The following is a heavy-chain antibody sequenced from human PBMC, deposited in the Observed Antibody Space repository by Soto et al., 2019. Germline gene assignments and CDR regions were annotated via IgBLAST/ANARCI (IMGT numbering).Heavy chain of an antibody. CDR2: INPSGGST. Sequence: ASVKVSCKASGYTFTSSYMHWVRHAPGPGLEWMGIINPSGGSTSYAQKFQGRVTMTRDTSTSTVYMELSSLRSEDTAVFYCARGIPAALGGFDPWGQGTLVTVSS. CDR1: GYTFTSSY. CDR3: ARGIPAALGGFDP. D-gene: IGHD3-16*01. V-gene: IGHV1-46*03. J-gene: IGHJ5*02.